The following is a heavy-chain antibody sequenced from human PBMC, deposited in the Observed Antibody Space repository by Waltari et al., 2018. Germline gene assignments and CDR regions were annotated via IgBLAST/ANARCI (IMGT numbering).Heavy chain of an antibody. D-gene: IGHD4-17*01. V-gene: IGHV4-39*01. CDR2: IYYSGST. J-gene: IGHJ4*02. Sequence: QLQLQESGPGLVKPSETLSLTCTVSGGSISSSSYYWGWIRQPPGKGLEWIGGIYYSGSTYYNPSLKSRVTISVDTSKNQFSLKLSSVTAADTAVYYCAKHDYGDYNFAYWGQGTLVTVSS. CDR3: AKHDYGDYNFAY. CDR1: GGSISSSSYY.